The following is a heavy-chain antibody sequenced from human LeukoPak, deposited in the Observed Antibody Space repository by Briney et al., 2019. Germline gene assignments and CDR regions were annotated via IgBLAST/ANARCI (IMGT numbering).Heavy chain of an antibody. CDR1: GGTFSSYA. D-gene: IGHD6-13*01. CDR3: LCFGLGAHGAGTY. CDR2: IIPIFGTA. V-gene: IGHV1-69*05. Sequence: GSSVKVSCKASGGTFSSYAISWLRQAPGQGLEWMGGIIPIFGTANYAQKFQGRVTITTDESTSTAYMELSSLRSEDTAVYYCLCFGLGAHGAGTYWGQGTLVTVSS. J-gene: IGHJ4*02.